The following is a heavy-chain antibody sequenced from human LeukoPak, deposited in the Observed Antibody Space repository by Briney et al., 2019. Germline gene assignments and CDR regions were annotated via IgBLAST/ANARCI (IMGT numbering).Heavy chain of an antibody. CDR3: ARGLIEYSSSWYSWFDP. J-gene: IGHJ5*02. CDR2: IYHSGST. V-gene: IGHV4-4*02. Sequence: SETLSLTCAVSGGSISSSNWWSWVRQPPGKGLEWIGEIYHSGSTNYNPSLKSRVTISVDKSKNQFSLKLSSVTAADTAVYYCARGLIEYSSSWYSWFDPWGQGTLVTVSS. CDR1: GGSISSSNW. D-gene: IGHD6-13*01.